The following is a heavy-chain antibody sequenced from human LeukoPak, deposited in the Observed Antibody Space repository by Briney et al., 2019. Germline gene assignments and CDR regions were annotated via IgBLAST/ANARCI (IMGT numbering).Heavy chain of an antibody. CDR3: ATVDYVDY. CDR1: GYSFTSYD. J-gene: IGHJ4*02. CDR2: VNPDNGNT. Sequence: ASVKVSCKASGYSFTSYDINWVRQAAGQGLEWMGWVNPDNGNTDYAQRFQGRVTITRNTSIATAYMELSSLRSEDTAVYYCATVDYVDYWGQGTLVTVSS. V-gene: IGHV1-8*03.